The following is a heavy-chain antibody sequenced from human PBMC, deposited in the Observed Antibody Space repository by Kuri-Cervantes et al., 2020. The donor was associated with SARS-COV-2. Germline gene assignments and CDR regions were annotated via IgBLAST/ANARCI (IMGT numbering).Heavy chain of an antibody. CDR3: AREVVPSGYYYGMDV. J-gene: IGHJ6*02. V-gene: IGHV1-46*01. CDR1: GYTFTTYA. CDR2: INPSGGST. D-gene: IGHD3-10*01. Sequence: ASVKVSCKASGYTFTTYALNWVRQAPGQGPEWMGIINPSGGSTSYAQKFQGRVTMTRDTSTSTVYMELSSLRSEDTAVYYCAREVVPSGYYYGMDVWGQGTTVTVSS.